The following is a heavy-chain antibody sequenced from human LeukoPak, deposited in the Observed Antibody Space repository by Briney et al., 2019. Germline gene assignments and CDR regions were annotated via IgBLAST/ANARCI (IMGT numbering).Heavy chain of an antibody. CDR3: ARDFGYGDYFFDD. J-gene: IGHJ4*02. Sequence: SSETLSLTCTVSGGSISSYYWSWIRQPAGEGLEWIGRLHTSGSTHYNPSLKSRVTMSVDTSKNQFSLKLSSVTAADTAVYYCARDFGYGDYFFDDWGQGTLVTVSS. V-gene: IGHV4-4*07. D-gene: IGHD4-17*01. CDR1: GGSISSYY. CDR2: LHTSGST.